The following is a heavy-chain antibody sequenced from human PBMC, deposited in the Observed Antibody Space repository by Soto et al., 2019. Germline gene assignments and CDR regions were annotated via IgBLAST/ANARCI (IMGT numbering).Heavy chain of an antibody. J-gene: IGHJ4*02. Sequence: QVQLVQSGAEVKKPGASVKVSCKASGYTFTSYGISWLRQAPGQGLEGMAWISAYNGNTNYAQKLQGRVTMTTDTSTSTAYRELRSLRSDDTAVYYCARVIAAAADFAYWGQGTLVTVSS. V-gene: IGHV1-18*01. CDR3: ARVIAAAADFAY. CDR1: GYTFTSYG. CDR2: ISAYNGNT. D-gene: IGHD6-13*01.